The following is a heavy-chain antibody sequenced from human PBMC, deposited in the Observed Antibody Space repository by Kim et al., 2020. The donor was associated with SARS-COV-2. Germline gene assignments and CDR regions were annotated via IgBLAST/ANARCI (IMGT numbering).Heavy chain of an antibody. D-gene: IGHD6-6*01. CDR3: ARAPLNTGIAARPRGWFDP. V-gene: IGHV1-46*01. J-gene: IGHJ5*02. CDR2: INPSGGST. CDR1: GYTFTSYY. Sequence: ASVKVSCKASGYTFTSYYMHWVRQAPGQGLEWMGIINPSGGSTSYAQKFQGRVTMTRDTSTSTVYMELSSLRSEDTAVYYCARAPLNTGIAARPRGWFDPWGQGTLVTVSS.